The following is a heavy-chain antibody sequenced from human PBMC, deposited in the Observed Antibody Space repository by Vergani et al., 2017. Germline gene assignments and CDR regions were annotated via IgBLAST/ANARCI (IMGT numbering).Heavy chain of an antibody. CDR3: ATPQTVTTGGMEV. D-gene: IGHD4-17*01. V-gene: IGHV1-69-2*01. J-gene: IGHJ6*02. CDR1: GYTFTDHY. CDR2: VDPEDGET. Sequence: EVQLVQSGAEVKKPGATMKISCKVSGYTFTDHYMHWVKQAPGKGLEWMGLVDPEDGETIYAEKFKGRVTIAADTSTDTAHLELSSLRSEDTAVYYCATPQTVTTGGMEVCAQGTTVIVSS.